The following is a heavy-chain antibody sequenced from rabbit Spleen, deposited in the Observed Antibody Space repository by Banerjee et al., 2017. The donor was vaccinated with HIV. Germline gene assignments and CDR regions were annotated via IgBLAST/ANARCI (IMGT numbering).Heavy chain of an antibody. D-gene: IGHD1-1*01. CDR3: ARDTSSSFSSYGMDL. Sequence: QSLEESGGDLVKPGASLTLTCTASGVSFSANSYMCWVRQAPGKGLEWIACIDTGSSGFTYFASWAKGRFTISKTSSTTVTLQMTSLTAADTATYFCARDTSSSFSSYGMDLWGPGTLVPVS. CDR1: GVSFSANSY. J-gene: IGHJ6*01. CDR2: IDTGSSGFT. V-gene: IGHV1S40*01.